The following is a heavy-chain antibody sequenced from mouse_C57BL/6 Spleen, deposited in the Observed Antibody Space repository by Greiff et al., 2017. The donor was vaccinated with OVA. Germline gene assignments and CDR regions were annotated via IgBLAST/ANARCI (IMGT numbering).Heavy chain of an antibody. CDR3: TRYGGYRGYFDV. CDR2: ISSGGDYI. CDR1: GFTFSSYA. J-gene: IGHJ1*03. V-gene: IGHV5-9-1*02. D-gene: IGHD1-1*02. Sequence: EVQLVESGEGLVKPGGSLKLSCAASGFTFSSYAMSWVRQTPEKRLEWVAYISSGGDYIYYADTVKGRFTISRDNARNTLYLTMSSLKSEDTAMYYCTRYGGYRGYFDVWGTGTTVTVSS.